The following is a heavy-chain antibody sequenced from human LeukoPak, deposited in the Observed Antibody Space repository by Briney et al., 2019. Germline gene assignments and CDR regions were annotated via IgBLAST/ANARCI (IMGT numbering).Heavy chain of an antibody. D-gene: IGHD2-2*01. CDR1: GGSISSSNW. J-gene: IGHJ5*02. V-gene: IGHV4-4*02. CDR2: IYHSGST. Sequence: PSETLSLTCAVSGGSISSSNWWSWVRQPPGKGPEWIGEIYHSGSTNYNPSLKSRVTISVDKSKNQFSLKLSSVTAADTAVYYCARGNRYCSSTSCLNWFDPWGQGTLVTVSS. CDR3: ARGNRYCSSTSCLNWFDP.